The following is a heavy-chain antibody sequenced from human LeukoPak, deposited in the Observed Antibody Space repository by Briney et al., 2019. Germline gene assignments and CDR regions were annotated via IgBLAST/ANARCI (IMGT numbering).Heavy chain of an antibody. Sequence: SETLSLTCTVSGGSISRSSDYWGWIRQPPGKGLEWTGSIYNSGRTYYNPSLKSRVTISVDTSKNQFSLKVNSVTAADTAVYYCAVQAGEGGWFDPWGQGTLGTVSS. V-gene: IGHV4-39*07. J-gene: IGHJ5*02. CDR3: AVQAGEGGWFDP. D-gene: IGHD6-13*01. CDR1: GGSISRSSDY. CDR2: IYNSGRT.